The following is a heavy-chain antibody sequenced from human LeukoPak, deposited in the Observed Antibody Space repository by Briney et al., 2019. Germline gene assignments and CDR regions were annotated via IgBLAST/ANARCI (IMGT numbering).Heavy chain of an antibody. J-gene: IGHJ4*02. CDR3: ARGWLAETMVVTPYNY. D-gene: IGHD4-23*01. CDR2: IIPIFGTA. CDR1: GGTFSSYA. V-gene: IGHV1-69*13. Sequence: SVKVSCKASGGTFSSYAISWVRQAPGQVLEWMGGIIPIFGTANYAQKFQGRVTITAVESTSTAYMEVSSLRSEDTAVYYCARGWLAETMVVTPYNYWGQGTLVTVSS.